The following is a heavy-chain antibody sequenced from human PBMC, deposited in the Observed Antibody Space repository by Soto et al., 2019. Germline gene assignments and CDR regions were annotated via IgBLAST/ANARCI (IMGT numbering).Heavy chain of an antibody. CDR2: ISWNSGSI. D-gene: IGHD6-6*01. V-gene: IGHV3-9*01. J-gene: IGHJ4*02. Sequence: PGGSLRLSCVASGFTFDDYAMHWVRQAPGKGLEWVSGISWNSGSIGYADSVKGRFTISRDNAKNSLYLQMNSLRAEDTALYYCAKVSSSPSGIDYWGQGTLVTVSS. CDR1: GFTFDDYA. CDR3: AKVSSSPSGIDY.